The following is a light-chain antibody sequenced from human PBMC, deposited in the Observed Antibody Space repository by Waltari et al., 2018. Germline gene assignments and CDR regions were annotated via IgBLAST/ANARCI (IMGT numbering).Light chain of an antibody. V-gene: IGKV3-20*01. CDR2: GAS. CDR1: QIVTSRY. CDR3: QTNGSGDT. J-gene: IGKJ2*01. Sequence: EIVLTQSPGTLSLSPGERATLSCRASQIVTSRYLAWYQQKPGQAPRLLSYGASSRATGIPDRFSGSGSGTDFTLTISRLEPEDFAVYYCQTNGSGDTVGQGTKLEIK.